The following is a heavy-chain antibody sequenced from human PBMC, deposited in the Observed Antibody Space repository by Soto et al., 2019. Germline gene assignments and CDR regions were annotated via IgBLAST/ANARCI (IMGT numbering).Heavy chain of an antibody. V-gene: IGHV3-15*01. CDR2: ILRKTDGGKT. CDR1: GFPFTNAW. CDR3: TADRVVTTDYAKDV. Sequence: GGSLRLSCAASGFPFTNAWMSWVRQVPGKGLEWIARILRKTDGGKTDYAAPVKGRFTISRDDSTNTLYLQMNSLKTEDTAVYYCTADRVVTTDYAKDVWGVGTTVTFTS. D-gene: IGHD2-15*01. J-gene: IGHJ6*04.